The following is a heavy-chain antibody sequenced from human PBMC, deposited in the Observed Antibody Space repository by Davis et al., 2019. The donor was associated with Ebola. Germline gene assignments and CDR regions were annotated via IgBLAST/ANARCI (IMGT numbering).Heavy chain of an antibody. D-gene: IGHD2-15*01. CDR2: ISSSSSTI. Sequence: PGGSLRLSCAASGFTFSSYSMNWVRQAPGKGLEWVAYISSSSSTIYYADSVKGRFTISRDNAKNSLYLQMNSLRDEDTAVYYCARDQIVVVVAATEGNYYGMDVWGQGTTVTVSS. CDR1: GFTFSSYS. CDR3: ARDQIVVVVAATEGNYYGMDV. J-gene: IGHJ6*02. V-gene: IGHV3-48*02.